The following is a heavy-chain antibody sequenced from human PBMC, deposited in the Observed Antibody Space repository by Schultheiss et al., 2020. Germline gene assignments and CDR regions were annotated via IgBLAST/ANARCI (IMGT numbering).Heavy chain of an antibody. Sequence: ESLKISCAASGFTFSDYYMSWIRQAPGKGLEWVSAISGSGGSTYYADSVKGRFTISRDNSKNTLYLQMNSLRAEDTAVYYCAKVEGRSGSSRKFDYWGQGTLVTVSS. V-gene: IGHV3-23*01. CDR2: ISGSGGST. CDR1: GFTFSDYY. D-gene: IGHD1-26*01. CDR3: AKVEGRSGSSRKFDY. J-gene: IGHJ4*02.